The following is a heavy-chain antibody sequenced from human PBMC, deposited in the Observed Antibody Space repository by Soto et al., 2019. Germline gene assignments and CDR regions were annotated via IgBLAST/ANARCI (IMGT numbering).Heavy chain of an antibody. Sequence: PGGSLRLSCAASGFTFSDYYMSWIRQAPGKGLEWVSYISSSSSYTNYADSVKGRFTISRDNAKNSLYLQMNSLRAEDTAVYYCARDPGSSWHQAIGYGMDVWGQGTTVTVSS. CDR3: ARDPGSSWHQAIGYGMDV. CDR2: ISSSSSYT. J-gene: IGHJ6*02. V-gene: IGHV3-11*06. D-gene: IGHD6-13*01. CDR1: GFTFSDYY.